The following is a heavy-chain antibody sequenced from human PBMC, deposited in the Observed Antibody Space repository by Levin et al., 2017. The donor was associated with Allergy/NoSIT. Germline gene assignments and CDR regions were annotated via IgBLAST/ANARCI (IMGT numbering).Heavy chain of an antibody. Sequence: PGGSLRLSCAASGFTFSSYSMNWVRQAPGKGLEWVSSISSSSSYIYYADSVKGRFTISRDNAKNSLYLQMNSLRAEDTAVYYCARENPEVVASFDYWGQGTLVTVSS. J-gene: IGHJ4*02. V-gene: IGHV3-21*01. CDR2: ISSSSSYI. CDR3: ARENPEVVASFDY. CDR1: GFTFSSYS. D-gene: IGHD3-22*01.